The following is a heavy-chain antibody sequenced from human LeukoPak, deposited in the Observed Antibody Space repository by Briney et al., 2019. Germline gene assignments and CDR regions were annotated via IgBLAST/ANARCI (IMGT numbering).Heavy chain of an antibody. V-gene: IGHV4-34*01. D-gene: IGHD2-15*01. CDR3: ARHDKGRIVVVVAARGYFDY. J-gene: IGHJ4*02. Sequence: SETPSLTCAVYGGSFSGYYWSWIRQPPGKGLEWIGEINHSGSTNYNPSLKSRVTISVDTSKNQFSLKLSSVTAADTAVYYCARHDKGRIVVVVAARGYFDYWGQGTLVTVSS. CDR1: GGSFSGYY. CDR2: INHSGST.